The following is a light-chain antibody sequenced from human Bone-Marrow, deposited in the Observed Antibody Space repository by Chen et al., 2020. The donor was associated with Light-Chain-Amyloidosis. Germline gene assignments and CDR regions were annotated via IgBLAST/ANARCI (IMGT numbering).Light chain of an antibody. Sequence: YVLTQPSSVSAAPVQTATIACGGNNIGSTSVHWYQQTPGQAPLLVVYDDIDRPSGIPERLSGSNSGNTATLTISRVEAGDEADYYCQVWDRSSDRPVFGGGTKLTVL. V-gene: IGLV3-21*02. CDR3: QVWDRSSDRPV. CDR1: NIGSTS. J-gene: IGLJ3*02. CDR2: DDI.